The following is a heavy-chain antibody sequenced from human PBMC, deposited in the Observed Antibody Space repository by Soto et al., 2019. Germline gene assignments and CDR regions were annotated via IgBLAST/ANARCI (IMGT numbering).Heavy chain of an antibody. D-gene: IGHD1-26*01. CDR2: IKSKTDGGTT. J-gene: IGHJ6*02. CDR3: TTDLGATEDHYYGMDV. V-gene: IGHV3-15*01. CDR1: GFTFSNAW. Sequence: PGGSLRLSCAASGFTFSNAWMSWVRQAPGKGLEWVGRIKSKTDGGTTDYAAPVKGRFTISRDDSKNTLYLQMNSLKTEDTAVYYCTTDLGATEDHYYGMDVWGQGTTVTVSS.